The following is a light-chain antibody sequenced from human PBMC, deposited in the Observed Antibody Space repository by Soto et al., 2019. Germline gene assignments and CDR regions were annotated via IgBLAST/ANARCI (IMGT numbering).Light chain of an antibody. Sequence: EIVLTQSPGTLSLSPGERATLSCRASQSVSSSYLAWYQQRRGQAPRLLMYGASNRATGIPDRFSGSGSGTDFTLTISRLEPEDFAVYYCQQYVTSRRTFGPGTKVDIK. V-gene: IGKV3-20*01. CDR3: QQYVTSRRT. CDR1: QSVSSSY. J-gene: IGKJ1*01. CDR2: GAS.